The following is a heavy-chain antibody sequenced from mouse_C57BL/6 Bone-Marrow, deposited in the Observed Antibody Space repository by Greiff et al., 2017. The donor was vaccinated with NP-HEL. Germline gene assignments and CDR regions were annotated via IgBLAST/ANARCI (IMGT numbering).Heavy chain of an antibody. CDR2: INPSSGYT. CDR1: GYTFTSYW. V-gene: IGHV1-7*01. CDR3: ARPFVTPVVPFAY. Sequence: QVQLQQSGAELAKPGASVKLSCKASGYTFTSYWLHWVKQRPGQGLEWIGYINPSSGYTKYNQKFKGKATLTADKSSSTAYMQLSSLTYEDSAVYDCARPFVTPVVPFAYWGQGTLVTVSA. J-gene: IGHJ3*01. D-gene: IGHD1-1*01.